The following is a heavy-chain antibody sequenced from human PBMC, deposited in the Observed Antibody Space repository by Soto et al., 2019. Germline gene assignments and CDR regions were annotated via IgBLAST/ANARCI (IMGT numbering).Heavy chain of an antibody. D-gene: IGHD5-12*01. J-gene: IGHJ6*02. CDR2: IIPIFPTP. Sequence: QVKLVQSGAEVKKPGSSVTVSCKASGGTFGSSAISWVRQAPGQGLEWMGAIIPIFPTPDYAQKFQGRVTITADKATSTAYVELTSPRSEDAAVYYCARDKGRLLLGSNYYCAMTLWGQGTTVTVSS. CDR3: ARDKGRLLLGSNYYCAMTL. V-gene: IGHV1-69*14. CDR1: GGTFGSSA.